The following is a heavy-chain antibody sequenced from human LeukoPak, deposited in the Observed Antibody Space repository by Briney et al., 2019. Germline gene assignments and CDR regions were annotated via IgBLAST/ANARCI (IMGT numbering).Heavy chain of an antibody. D-gene: IGHD3-10*01. CDR3: ARQISDYYYYYIDV. CDR1: GGSISSSHYY. Sequence: PSETLSLTCTVSGGSISSSHYYSGWIRQTPGKGLEWIVTIYYSGTTYYNPSLESRATISEGTAKNQFSLTLRSVTAADTAVYYCARQISDYYYYYIDVWGKGTTVTVSS. CDR2: IYYSGTT. V-gene: IGHV4-39*01. J-gene: IGHJ6*03.